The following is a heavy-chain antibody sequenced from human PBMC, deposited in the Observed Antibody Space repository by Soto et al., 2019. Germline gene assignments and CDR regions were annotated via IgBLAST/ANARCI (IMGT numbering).Heavy chain of an antibody. D-gene: IGHD1-1*01. Sequence: PGGSLRLSCAASGSIFRGYGMHWVRQAPGKGLEWVAVIRYDGSNINYADSVMGRFTISRDNSKNTLYLQMNSLRAEDTAVYYCARGGSWNDAFDYWGQGTLVTVSS. CDR1: GSIFRGYG. V-gene: IGHV3-33*01. J-gene: IGHJ4*02. CDR2: IRYDGSNI. CDR3: ARGGSWNDAFDY.